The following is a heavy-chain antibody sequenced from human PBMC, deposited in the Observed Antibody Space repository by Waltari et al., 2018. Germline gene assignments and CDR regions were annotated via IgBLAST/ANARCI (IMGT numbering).Heavy chain of an antibody. J-gene: IGHJ4*02. CDR3: AREVVGATVPDY. V-gene: IGHV4-30-4*08. CDR1: GGSISSGDYY. CDR2: IYYSGST. Sequence: QVQLQESGPGLVKPSQTLSLTCTVSGGSISSGDYYWSWLRQPPGKGLEWIGYIYYSGSTYYNPSLKSRVTISVDTSKNQFSLKVSSVTAADTAVYYCAREVVGATVPDYWGQGTLVTVSS. D-gene: IGHD1-26*01.